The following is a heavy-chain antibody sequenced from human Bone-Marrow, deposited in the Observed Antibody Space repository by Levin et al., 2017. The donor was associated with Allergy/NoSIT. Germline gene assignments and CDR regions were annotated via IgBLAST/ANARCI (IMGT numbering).Heavy chain of an antibody. V-gene: IGHV1-18*04. CDR2: ISGYDGNA. J-gene: IGHJ4*02. CDR3: ARDEKSGNIAVAGSRFYY. CDR1: GYSFTYYG. Sequence: GASVKVSCKTSGYSFTYYGLSWMRQAPGQGLEWMGWISGYDGNATYAQKFQGRVSMTTEISTTTVYMELRSLRSDDTAIYYCARDEKSGNIAVAGSRFYYWGQGTLVTVSS. D-gene: IGHD6-19*01.